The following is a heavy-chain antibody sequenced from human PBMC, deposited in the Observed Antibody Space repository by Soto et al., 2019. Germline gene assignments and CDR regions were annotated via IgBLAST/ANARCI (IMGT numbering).Heavy chain of an antibody. J-gene: IGHJ4*02. Sequence: ASVKVSCKASGYTFTSYGISWVRQAPGQGLEWMGWISAYNGNTNYAQKLQGRVTMTTDTSTSTAYMELRSLRSDDTAVYYCARAWPTHGVPAAFFDYWGQGTLVTVSS. D-gene: IGHD2-2*01. CDR1: GYTFTSYG. CDR3: ARAWPTHGVPAAFFDY. V-gene: IGHV1-18*01. CDR2: ISAYNGNT.